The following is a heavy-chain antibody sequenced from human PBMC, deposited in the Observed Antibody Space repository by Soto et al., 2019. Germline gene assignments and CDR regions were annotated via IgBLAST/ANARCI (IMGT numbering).Heavy chain of an antibody. D-gene: IGHD6-13*01. J-gene: IGHJ4*02. CDR3: AKGLINGRWYAED. V-gene: IGHV3-23*01. CDR1: GFTFSSCV. CDR2: ITDSGTGT. Sequence: EVHLLESGGGLVHPGESLRLSCGASGFTFSSCVMTWVRQAPGKGLVRVSCITDSGTGTYYADSVKGRFTISRDNSKNTMYLQMNNLRAEDTGVYYCAKGLINGRWYAEDWGQGTLVTVSS.